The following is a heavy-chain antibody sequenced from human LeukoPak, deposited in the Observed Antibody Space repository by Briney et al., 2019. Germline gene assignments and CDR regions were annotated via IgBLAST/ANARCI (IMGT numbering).Heavy chain of an antibody. V-gene: IGHV4-39*02. CDR2: IYYSGST. CDR1: GGSISSTNYY. CDR3: ARAGSRAITIFGVVGAFDI. J-gene: IGHJ3*02. D-gene: IGHD3-3*01. Sequence: SETLSLTCTVSGGSISSTNYYWGWIRQPPGKGLEWIGSIYYSGSTFYNPSLQSRVTISVDTSKNQFSLRLSSVSAADTAVYYCARAGSRAITIFGVVGAFDIWGQGTMVTVSS.